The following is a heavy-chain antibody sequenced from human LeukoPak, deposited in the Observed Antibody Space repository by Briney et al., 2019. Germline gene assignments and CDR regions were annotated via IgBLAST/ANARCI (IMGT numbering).Heavy chain of an antibody. J-gene: IGHJ4*02. V-gene: IGHV3-23*01. CDR2: FKTNSGQV. Sequence: LPGGSLRLSCVASGFTFSDYAMNWVRQAPGKGLEWVSTFKTNSGQVYYAESVRGRFTISRVNSKTTVYLEMSSLRAEDTALYFCARSVPDYTRFDYWGQGALVTVSS. D-gene: IGHD4-11*01. CDR1: GFTFSDYA. CDR3: ARSVPDYTRFDY.